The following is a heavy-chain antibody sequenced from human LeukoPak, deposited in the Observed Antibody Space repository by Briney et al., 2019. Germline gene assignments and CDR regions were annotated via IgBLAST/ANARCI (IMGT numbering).Heavy chain of an antibody. Sequence: PGGSLRLSCVVSGFTYSRYWMTWFRQAPGKGLEWVANIKQDGSQKNYVDSVKGRFTISRDNAKKSLYLQMNSLRGEDTAVYFCARGGTYDIWGQETRVTVSS. CDR3: ARGGTYDI. CDR2: IKQDGSQK. V-gene: IGHV3-7*01. J-gene: IGHJ3*02. CDR1: GFTYSRYW.